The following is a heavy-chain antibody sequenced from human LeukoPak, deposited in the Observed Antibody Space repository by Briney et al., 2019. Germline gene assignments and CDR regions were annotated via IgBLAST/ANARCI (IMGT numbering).Heavy chain of an antibody. CDR3: ARDFGTTGWHTFDY. D-gene: IGHD6-19*01. Sequence: SQTLSLTCVVSGDSVSSKNGAWNWIRQSPSRGREWLGRTYYRSKWYNDYAESMEGRMTISPDTSKNQYSLHPNSVTPDDTAVYYCARDFGTTGWHTFDYWGQGTLVTVSS. CDR1: GDSVSSKNGA. CDR2: TYYRSKWYN. J-gene: IGHJ4*02. V-gene: IGHV6-1*01.